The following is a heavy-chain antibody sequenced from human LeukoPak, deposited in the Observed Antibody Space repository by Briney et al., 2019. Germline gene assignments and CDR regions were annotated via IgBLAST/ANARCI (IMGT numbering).Heavy chain of an antibody. V-gene: IGHV1-18*01. CDR1: GYTFTSYG. D-gene: IGHD1-26*01. Sequence: GASVKVSCKASGYTFTSYGISWVRQAPGQGLEWMGWISAYNGNTNYAQKFQGRVTIFADKSTGTPYMELSSLTSEDTAIYYCASTRGGDGAYDIWGQGTLVAVSS. J-gene: IGHJ3*02. CDR2: ISAYNGNT. CDR3: ASTRGGDGAYDI.